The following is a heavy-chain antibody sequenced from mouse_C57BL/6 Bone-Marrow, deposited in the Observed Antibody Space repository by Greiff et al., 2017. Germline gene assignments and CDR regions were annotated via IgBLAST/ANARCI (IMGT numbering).Heavy chain of an antibody. V-gene: IGHV5-6*01. D-gene: IGHD2-4*01. CDR3: ASYDYDGVWWYFDV. Sequence: EVNLVESGGDLVKPGGSLKLSCAASGFTFSSYGMSWVRQTPDKRLEWVATISSGGSYTYYPDSVKGRFTISRDNAKNTLYLQMSSLKSEDTAMYYCASYDYDGVWWYFDVWGTGTTVTVSS. J-gene: IGHJ1*03. CDR2: ISSGGSYT. CDR1: GFTFSSYG.